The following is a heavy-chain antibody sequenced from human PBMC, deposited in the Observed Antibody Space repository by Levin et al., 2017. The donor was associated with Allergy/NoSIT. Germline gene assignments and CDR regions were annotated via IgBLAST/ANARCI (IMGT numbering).Heavy chain of an antibody. CDR2: IDTGGGT. CDR3: AREVFGSGHDYFDL. D-gene: IGHD3/OR15-3a*01. CDR1: GFTFNIYD. J-gene: IGHJ2*01. V-gene: IGHV3-13*04. Sequence: GESLKISCAASGFTFNIYDMHWVRQAPEKNLEWVSGIDTGGGTYYPGSVKGRFTISRENGRNSFYLQMNALRAEDTAVYFCAREVFGSGHDYFDLWGRGTLVTVSS.